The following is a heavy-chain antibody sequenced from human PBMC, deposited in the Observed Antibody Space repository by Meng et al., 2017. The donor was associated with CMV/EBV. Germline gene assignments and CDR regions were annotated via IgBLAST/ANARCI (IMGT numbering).Heavy chain of an antibody. CDR2: INPNSGGT. CDR1: GYTFTGYY. J-gene: IGHJ4*02. V-gene: IGHV1-2*02. Sequence: ASVKVSCKASGYTFTGYYMHWVRQAPGQGLEWMGWINPNSGGTNYAQKLQGRVTMTRDTSISTAYMELSRLRSDDAAVYYCARVLRQQLVPGYFDYWGQGTLVTVSS. D-gene: IGHD6-13*01. CDR3: ARVLRQQLVPGYFDY.